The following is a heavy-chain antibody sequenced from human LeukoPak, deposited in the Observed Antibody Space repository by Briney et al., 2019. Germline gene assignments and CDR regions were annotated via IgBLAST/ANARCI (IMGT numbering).Heavy chain of an antibody. D-gene: IGHD5-12*01. V-gene: IGHV3-7*01. Sequence: GGSLRLSCAASGFTFSSYWMSWVRQAPGKGLEGVANIKQDGSEKYYVDSVKGRFTISRDNAKNSLYLQMNSLRDEDTAVYYCARVRRDRLLYFDYWGQGTLVTVSS. J-gene: IGHJ4*02. CDR1: GFTFSSYW. CDR2: IKQDGSEK. CDR3: ARVRRDRLLYFDY.